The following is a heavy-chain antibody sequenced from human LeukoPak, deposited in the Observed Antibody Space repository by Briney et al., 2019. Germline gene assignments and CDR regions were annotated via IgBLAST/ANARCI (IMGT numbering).Heavy chain of an antibody. D-gene: IGHD2-15*01. CDR3: AKDYLGYCSGGSCLPTPYYFDY. CDR1: GFTFSSYA. Sequence: GGSLRLSCAASGFTFSSYAMSWVRQAPGKGLEWVSAISSSGGSTYYADSVKGRFTISRDNSKNTLYLQMNSLRAEDTAVYYCAKDYLGYCSGGSCLPTPYYFDYWGQGTLVTVSS. J-gene: IGHJ4*02. V-gene: IGHV3-23*01. CDR2: ISSSGGST.